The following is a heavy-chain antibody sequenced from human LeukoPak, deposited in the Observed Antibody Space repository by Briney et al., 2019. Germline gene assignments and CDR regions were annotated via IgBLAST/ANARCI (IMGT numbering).Heavy chain of an antibody. D-gene: IGHD6-13*01. CDR3: ARAPIIAAAGRGAFDY. Sequence: PSETLSLTCAVYGGSFSGYYWSWIRQPPGKGLEWIGEINHSGSTNYNPSLKGRVTISIDTSKNQFSLKLSSVTAADTAVYYCARAPIIAAAGRGAFDYWGQGTLVTVSS. CDR1: GGSFSGYY. V-gene: IGHV4-34*01. J-gene: IGHJ4*02. CDR2: INHSGST.